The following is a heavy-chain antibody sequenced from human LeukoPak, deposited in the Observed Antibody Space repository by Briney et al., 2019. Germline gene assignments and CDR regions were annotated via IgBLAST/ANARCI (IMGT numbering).Heavy chain of an antibody. J-gene: IGHJ4*02. Sequence: SVKVSCKASGGTFSSYAISWVRQAPGQGLEWMGRIIPIFGTANYAQKFQGRVTITTDESTSTAYMELSSLRSEDTAVYYCASTAFFAGSWRDDYWGQGTLVTVSS. CDR1: GGTFSSYA. CDR2: IIPIFGTA. CDR3: ASTAFFAGSWRDDY. V-gene: IGHV1-69*05. D-gene: IGHD6-13*01.